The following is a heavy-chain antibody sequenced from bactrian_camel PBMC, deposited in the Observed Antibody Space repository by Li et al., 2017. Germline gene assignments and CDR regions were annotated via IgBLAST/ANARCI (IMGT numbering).Heavy chain of an antibody. V-gene: IGHV3S53*01. Sequence: HVQLVESGGASVQAGGSLRLSCLVAGDIGNNRCMGWFRGNKREGVAAIDNEGSTSYADSVKGRFSISQDNVKKMVFLQMNNLQVEDTAMYYCAASRADGGSCVRDEFDYWGQGTQVTVS. D-gene: IGHD2*01. J-gene: IGHJ4*01. CDR2: IDNEGST. CDR3: AASRADGGSCVRDEFDY. CDR1: GDIGNNRC.